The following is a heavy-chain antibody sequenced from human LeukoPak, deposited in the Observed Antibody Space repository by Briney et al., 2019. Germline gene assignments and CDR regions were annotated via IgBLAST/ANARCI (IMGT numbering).Heavy chain of an antibody. CDR1: GYTFTNYY. Sequence: ASVKVSCKAFGYTFTNYYMHWVRQAPGQGLEWMGIINPSGGSTSYAQKLQGRVTMTRDTSTSTVYMELSSLRSEDTAVYYCARFSYGGGGYFDYWGQGTLVTVSS. CDR2: INPSGGST. V-gene: IGHV1-46*04. CDR3: ARFSYGGGGYFDY. D-gene: IGHD5-18*01. J-gene: IGHJ4*02.